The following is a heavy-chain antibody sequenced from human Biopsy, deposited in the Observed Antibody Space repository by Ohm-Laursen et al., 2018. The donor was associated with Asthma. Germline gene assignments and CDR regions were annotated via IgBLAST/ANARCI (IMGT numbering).Heavy chain of an antibody. CDR3: AKDVFPGWELRRGPDY. V-gene: IGHV3-NL1*01. CDR2: ITGSGGFT. J-gene: IGHJ4*02. Sequence: SLRLSCAASGFTFSHYNMNWVRQAPGKGLEWVSSITGSGGFTYYADSVKGRFTISRDNSRNTLHLQMNSLRAEDTAVYYCAKDVFPGWELRRGPDYWGQGTLVTVSS. CDR1: GFTFSHYN. D-gene: IGHD1-26*01.